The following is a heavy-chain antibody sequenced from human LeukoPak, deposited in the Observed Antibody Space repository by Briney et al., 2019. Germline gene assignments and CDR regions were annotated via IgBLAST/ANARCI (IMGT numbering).Heavy chain of an antibody. CDR3: ARSPRGGPFDY. Sequence: ASVKVSCKASGYTFTTYGISWVRQAPGQGLEWMGWISANNGNTNYAQKPQGRVTMTTDTSTSTAYMELRSLRSDDTAVYYCARSPRGGPFDYWGQGTLVTVSS. CDR2: ISANNGNT. D-gene: IGHD3-10*01. CDR1: GYTFTTYG. V-gene: IGHV1-18*01. J-gene: IGHJ4*02.